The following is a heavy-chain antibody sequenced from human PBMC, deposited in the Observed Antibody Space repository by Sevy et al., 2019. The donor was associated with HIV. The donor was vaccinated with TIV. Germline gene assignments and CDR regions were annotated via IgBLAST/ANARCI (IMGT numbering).Heavy chain of an antibody. CDR2: ISNSGANT. V-gene: IGHV3-23*01. Sequence: GGSLRLSCAASGFTFTNYGMHWVRQAPGKGLEWVSGISNSGANTYYADSVRGRFTVSRDNSKNTVYLQLNSLRAEDTAIYYCAKEWSLLSDWYGEFDYWGQGTLVTVSS. J-gene: IGHJ4*02. D-gene: IGHD6-19*01. CDR1: GFTFTNYG. CDR3: AKEWSLLSDWYGEFDY.